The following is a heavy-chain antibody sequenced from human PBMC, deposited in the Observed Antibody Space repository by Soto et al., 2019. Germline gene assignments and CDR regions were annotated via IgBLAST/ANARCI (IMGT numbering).Heavy chain of an antibody. Sequence: PGGPLRISCAAARFTVISNYMSWVRQAPGKGLEWVGRIKSKTDGGTTDFAAPVKGRFAISRDDSKNIAYMQMNSLKIEDTAVYYCSTDSYSDMILVGLDNWGHCTLVTVSS. D-gene: IGHD3-22*01. CDR2: IKSKTDGGTT. V-gene: IGHV3-15*01. CDR3: STDSYSDMILVGLDN. J-gene: IGHJ4*01. CDR1: RFTVISNY.